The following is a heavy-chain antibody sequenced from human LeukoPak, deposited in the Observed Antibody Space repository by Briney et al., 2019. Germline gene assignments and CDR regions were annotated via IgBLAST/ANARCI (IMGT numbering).Heavy chain of an antibody. V-gene: IGHV3-33*01. CDR1: GFTFSSYG. CDR2: IWYDGSNK. CDR3: ARAQYWDCSGGSCFLTPDAFDI. Sequence: GGSLRLSCAASGFTFSSYGMHWVRQAPGKELEWVAVIWYDGSNKYYADSVKGRFTISRDNSKNTLYLQMNSLRAEDTAVYYCARAQYWDCSGGSCFLTPDAFDIWGQGTMVTVSS. D-gene: IGHD2-15*01. J-gene: IGHJ3*02.